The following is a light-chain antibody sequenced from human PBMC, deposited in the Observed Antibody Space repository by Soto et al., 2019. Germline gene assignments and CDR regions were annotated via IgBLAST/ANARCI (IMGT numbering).Light chain of an antibody. CDR1: QSVSGH. J-gene: IGKJ1*01. Sequence: DTIMTQYPATLSVSPGERVTLSCRASQSVSGHLAWYQQKAGQAPRLIISGASTRATGIPARFSGSGSGTEFTLTISSLQSEDFAVYYCHQYHYWWTFGQGTKVDIK. V-gene: IGKV3-15*01. CDR3: HQYHYWWT. CDR2: GAS.